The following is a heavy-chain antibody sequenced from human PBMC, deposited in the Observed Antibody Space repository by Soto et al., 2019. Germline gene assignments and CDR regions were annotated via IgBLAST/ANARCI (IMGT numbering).Heavy chain of an antibody. V-gene: IGHV3-23*01. CDR1: GFTFSSYA. CDR2: ISGSGGST. CDR3: AKDRNYYDSSGALSDY. Sequence: EVQLLESGGGLVQPGGSLRLSCAASGFTFSSYAMSWVRQAPGKGLEWVSAISGSGGSTYYADSVKGRFTISRDNSKNMLYLQMNSLRAEDTAVYYCAKDRNYYDSSGALSDYWGQGTLVTVSS. D-gene: IGHD3-22*01. J-gene: IGHJ4*02.